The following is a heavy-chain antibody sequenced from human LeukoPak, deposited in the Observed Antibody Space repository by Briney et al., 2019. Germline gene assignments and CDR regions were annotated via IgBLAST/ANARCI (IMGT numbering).Heavy chain of an antibody. CDR1: GGSFSGYY. CDR2: INHSGST. V-gene: IGHV4-34*01. J-gene: IGHJ4*02. D-gene: IGHD3-22*01. Sequence: SETLSLTCAVYGGSFSGYYWSWIRQPPGKGLEWIGEINHSGSTNYNPSLKRRVTISVDTSKNQFSLKLSSVTAADTAVYYCARDSSGYYYGYWGQGTLVTVSS. CDR3: ARDSSGYYYGY.